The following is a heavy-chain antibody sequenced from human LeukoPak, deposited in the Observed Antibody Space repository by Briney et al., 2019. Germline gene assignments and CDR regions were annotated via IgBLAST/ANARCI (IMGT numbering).Heavy chain of an antibody. CDR1: GYTFTSYY. CDR3: ARDFGVAAAGPKTNPSLILDH. Sequence: GASVKVSCKASGYTFTSYYMHWVRQAPGQGLEWMGIINPSGGSTSYAQKFQGRVTMTRDTSTSTVYMELSSLRSEDTAVYYCARDFGVAAAGPKTNPSLILDHWGQGTLVTVSS. V-gene: IGHV1-46*01. CDR2: INPSGGST. D-gene: IGHD6-13*01. J-gene: IGHJ4*02.